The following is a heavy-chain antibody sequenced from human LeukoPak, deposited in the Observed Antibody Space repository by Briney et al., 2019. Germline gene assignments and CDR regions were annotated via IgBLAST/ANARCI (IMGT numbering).Heavy chain of an antibody. V-gene: IGHV3-30*18. D-gene: IGHD1-26*01. Sequence: GGSLRLSCAASGFTFSTFGMHWVRQVPGKGLEWVAVVSNDGSNKYSADSVKGRFTISRDNSKNTLYLQMNSLRAEDTAVYYCAKSQSYQIYYYTIDVWGQGPTVSVSS. J-gene: IGHJ6*02. CDR2: VSNDGSNK. CDR3: AKSQSYQIYYYTIDV. CDR1: GFTFSTFG.